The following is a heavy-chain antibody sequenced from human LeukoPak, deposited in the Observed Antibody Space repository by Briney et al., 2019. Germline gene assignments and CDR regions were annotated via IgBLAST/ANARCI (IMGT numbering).Heavy chain of an antibody. CDR1: DYTFTSYG. J-gene: IGHJ4*02. Sequence: ASVKVSCKASDYTFTSYGISWVRQAPGQGLEWMGWISAYNGNTNYAQKLQGRVTMTTDTSTSTAYMELRSLGSDDTAVYYCAVETGTTVDYWGQGTLVTVSS. V-gene: IGHV1-18*01. D-gene: IGHD1-7*01. CDR2: ISAYNGNT. CDR3: AVETGTTVDY.